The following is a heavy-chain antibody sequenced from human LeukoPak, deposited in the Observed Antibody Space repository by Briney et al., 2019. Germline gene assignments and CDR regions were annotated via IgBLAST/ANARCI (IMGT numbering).Heavy chain of an antibody. Sequence: SETLSLTCTVSGGSISSGGYCWSWIRQHPGKGLEWIGYIYYSGSTYYNPSLKSRVTISVDTSKNQFSLKLSSVTAADTAVYYCARGGGSGSYSFDYWGQGTLVTVSS. D-gene: IGHD3-10*01. CDR1: GGSISSGGYC. CDR3: ARGGGSGSYSFDY. J-gene: IGHJ4*02. CDR2: IYYSGST. V-gene: IGHV4-31*03.